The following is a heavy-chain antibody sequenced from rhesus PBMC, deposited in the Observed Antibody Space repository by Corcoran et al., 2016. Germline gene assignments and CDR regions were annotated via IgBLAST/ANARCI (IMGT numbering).Heavy chain of an antibody. J-gene: IGHJ4*01. CDR1: GFTFSSSA. D-gene: IGHD4-23*01. CDR2: IRSKSNHNET. CDR3: ARVLYSNYLY. V-gene: IGHV3-118*01. Sequence: EVQLVESGGGLVQPGGSLRLSCAASGFTFSSSAMHWVRQASGKGLEWVGRIRSKSNHNETGYAALVKGRFTISRDDSKNTAYLQMNSLKTEDTAVYYCARVLYSNYLYWGQGVLVTVSS.